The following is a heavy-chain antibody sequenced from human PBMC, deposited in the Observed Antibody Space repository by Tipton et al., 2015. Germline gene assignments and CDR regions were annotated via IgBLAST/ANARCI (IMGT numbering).Heavy chain of an antibody. CDR3: AGGAYTYNWFDP. Sequence: TLSLTCTVSGGSFSDYYWSWIRQSPGEGLEWIGYIYYSGSTNYNPSLRSRVTISVDTSKTQFSLRLTSVNTADTAIYYCAGGAYTYNWFDPWGQGTMITVSS. CDR2: IYYSGST. CDR1: GGSFSDYY. D-gene: IGHD2-2*02. V-gene: IGHV4-59*01. J-gene: IGHJ5*02.